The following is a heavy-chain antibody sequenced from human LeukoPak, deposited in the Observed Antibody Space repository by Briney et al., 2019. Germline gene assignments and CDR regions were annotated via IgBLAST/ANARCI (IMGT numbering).Heavy chain of an antibody. CDR3: ATLVYYYMDV. CDR1: GYTFNELS. J-gene: IGHJ6*03. CDR2: FDPEKGKT. V-gene: IGHV1-24*01. Sequence: ASVKVSCKVSGYTFNELSMHWVRQAPGKGLEWMGGFDPEKGKTIYAQKFQGRVTMTEDTSTDTAYMELSSLTSEDTAVYHCATLVYYYMDVWGKGTTVTVSS.